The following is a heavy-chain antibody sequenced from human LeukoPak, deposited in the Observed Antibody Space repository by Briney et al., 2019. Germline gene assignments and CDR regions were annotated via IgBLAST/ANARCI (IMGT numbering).Heavy chain of an antibody. D-gene: IGHD2-21*02. CDR3: ARETADLGRSLDY. CDR2: FYTSGIT. J-gene: IGHJ4*02. CDR1: GDSISTYF. Sequence: SETLSLTCTVSGDSISTYFWSWIRQPAGRGLEWIGRFYTSGITNCNPSLKSRVTMSLDTSKNQFSLNLSSVTAADTAVYYCARETADLGRSLDYWGQGTLVTVSS. V-gene: IGHV4-4*07.